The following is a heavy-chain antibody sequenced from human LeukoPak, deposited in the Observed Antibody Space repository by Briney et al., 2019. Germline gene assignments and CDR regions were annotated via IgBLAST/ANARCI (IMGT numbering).Heavy chain of an antibody. CDR2: LSGSGGST. J-gene: IGHJ3*02. D-gene: IGHD7-27*01. CDR3: AKEGSPDKLGDAFDI. V-gene: IGHV3-23*01. Sequence: GGSLRLSCAASGFTFSSFAMSWVRQAPGKGLEWVSALSGSGGSTYYADSVKGRFTISRDNSKNTLYLQMNSLRAEDTAVYYCAKEGSPDKLGDAFDIWGQGTMVTVSS. CDR1: GFTFSSFA.